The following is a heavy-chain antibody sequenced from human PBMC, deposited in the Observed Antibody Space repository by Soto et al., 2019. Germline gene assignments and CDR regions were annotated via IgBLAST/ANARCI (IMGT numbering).Heavy chain of an antibody. CDR2: ISGSGGST. Sequence: ARGSLRHCCAASGVTFSSYAMSWVRQAPGKGLEWVSAISGSGGSTYYADSVKGRFTISRDNSKNTLYLQMNSLRAEDTAVYYCAKELHTSSGWSQVIYWGQGTLVTVSS. D-gene: IGHD6-19*01. CDR3: AKELHTSSGWSQVIY. CDR1: GVTFSSYA. V-gene: IGHV3-23*01. J-gene: IGHJ4*02.